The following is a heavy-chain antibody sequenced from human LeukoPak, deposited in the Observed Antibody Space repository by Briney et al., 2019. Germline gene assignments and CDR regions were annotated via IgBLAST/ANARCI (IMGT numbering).Heavy chain of an antibody. CDR2: ISSSGST. Sequence: SETLSLTCTVSGGSISSYCWSWIRQPAGKGLEWIGRISSSGSTNYNPSLKSRVTISVDTSKNQFSLKLSSVTAADTAVYFCARGPYSYDSSGAFDIWGQGTMVTVSS. CDR3: ARGPYSYDSSGAFDI. CDR1: GGSISSYC. J-gene: IGHJ3*02. D-gene: IGHD3-22*01. V-gene: IGHV4-4*07.